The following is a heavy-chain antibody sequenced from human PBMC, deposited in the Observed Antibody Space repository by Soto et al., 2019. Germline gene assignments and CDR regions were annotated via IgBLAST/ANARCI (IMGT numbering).Heavy chain of an antibody. CDR2: IKADGTEK. Sequence: GGSLRLSCVGSGFTFSSYWMGWVRQTPGKGLEWVTTIKADGTEKYYVDSVKGRFTFSRDNAKTSVYLEMNSLRAEDTAVYYCVTAVRGYNANGDLWGQGTTVTVSS. V-gene: IGHV3-7*03. CDR3: VTAVRGYNANGDL. J-gene: IGHJ6*02. D-gene: IGHD5-12*01. CDR1: GFTFSSYW.